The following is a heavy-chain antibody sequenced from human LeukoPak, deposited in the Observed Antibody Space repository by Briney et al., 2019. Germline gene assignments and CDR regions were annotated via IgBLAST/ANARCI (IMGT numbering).Heavy chain of an antibody. D-gene: IGHD3/OR15-3a*01. V-gene: IGHV4-59*08. CDR1: GDSVSSYY. J-gene: IGHJ1*01. CDR3: ARLDCVSDACYNH. Sequence: SETLSLTCYVSGDSVSSYYWSWIRQPPGKGLEWIGYVSSDGTTNYTPSLRRRVIMSVDTAKNHIFLNLTSLTAADTAIYYCARLDCVSDACYNHWGGGTLVTVSS. CDR2: VSSDGTT.